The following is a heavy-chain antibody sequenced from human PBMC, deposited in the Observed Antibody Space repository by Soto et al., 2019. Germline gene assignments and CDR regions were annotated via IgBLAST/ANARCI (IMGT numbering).Heavy chain of an antibody. J-gene: IGHJ5*02. CDR2: IIPIFGTA. Sequence: SVKVSCKASGGTFSSYAISWVRQAPGQGLEWMGGIIPIFGTANYAQKFQGRVTITADESTSTAYMELSSLRSEDTAVYYCARALDYYGSGSYARFDPWGQGTLVTVSS. D-gene: IGHD3-10*01. CDR1: GGTFSSYA. CDR3: ARALDYYGSGSYARFDP. V-gene: IGHV1-69*13.